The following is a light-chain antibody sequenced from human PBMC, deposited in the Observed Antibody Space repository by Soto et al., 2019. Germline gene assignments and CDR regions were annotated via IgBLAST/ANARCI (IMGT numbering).Light chain of an antibody. CDR2: DTS. Sequence: EIVLTQSPATLSLSPGERATLSCRASQSVSSFLAWSQQKPVQAPRLLTYDTSNRATGIPARFSGSGSGTDFTLTISSLEPEDFEVYYCHQRSGWPLTFGGGTRVEIK. CDR3: HQRSGWPLT. J-gene: IGKJ4*01. V-gene: IGKV3-11*01. CDR1: QSVSSF.